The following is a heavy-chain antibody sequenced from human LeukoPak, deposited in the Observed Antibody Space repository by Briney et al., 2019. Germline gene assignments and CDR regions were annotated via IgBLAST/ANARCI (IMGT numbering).Heavy chain of an antibody. Sequence: SETLSLTCTVSGGSISSYYWSWIRQPPGKGLEWIGYIYYSGSTNYNPSLKSRVTISVDTSKNRFSLKLSSVTAADTAVYYCARRLDTAMFYFDYWGQGTLVTVSS. D-gene: IGHD5-18*01. CDR1: GGSISSYY. V-gene: IGHV4-59*08. CDR3: ARRLDTAMFYFDY. J-gene: IGHJ4*02. CDR2: IYYSGST.